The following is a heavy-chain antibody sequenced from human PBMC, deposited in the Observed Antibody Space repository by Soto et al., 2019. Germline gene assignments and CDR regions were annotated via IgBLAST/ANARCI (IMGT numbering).Heavy chain of an antibody. CDR2: IIPIFGTA. CDR1: GGTFSSYA. V-gene: IGHV1-69*13. J-gene: IGHJ4*02. D-gene: IGHD3-22*01. CDR3: VCGDSSGYYYFDY. Sequence: ASVKVSCKASGGTFSSYAISWVRQAPGQGLEWMGGIIPIFGTANYAQKFQGRVTITADESTSTAYMELSSLRSEDTAVYYCVCGDSSGYYYFDYWGQGTLVTVSS.